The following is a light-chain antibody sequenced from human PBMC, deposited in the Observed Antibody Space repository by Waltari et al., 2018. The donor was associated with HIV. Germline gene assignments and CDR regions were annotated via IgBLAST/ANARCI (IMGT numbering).Light chain of an antibody. V-gene: IGLV1-40*01. Sequence: QSVLTQPPSVSGAPGQRVSISCTGSSSNIGAGYDYNWYQQLPGPAPKLLIYRNNNRPSGVPDRFSGSKSGTSASLAITGLQPEDEADYYCQSYDNSLSGLVFGGGTKLTVL. CDR2: RNN. CDR3: QSYDNSLSGLV. J-gene: IGLJ3*02. CDR1: SSNIGAGYD.